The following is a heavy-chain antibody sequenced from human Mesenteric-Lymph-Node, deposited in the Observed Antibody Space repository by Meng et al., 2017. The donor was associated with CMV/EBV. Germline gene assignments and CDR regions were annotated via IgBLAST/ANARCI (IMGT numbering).Heavy chain of an antibody. V-gene: IGHV3-21*01. CDR3: ARRDSSGFPYFQH. CDR2: ISTTDSYI. CDR1: GFTFSTYC. D-gene: IGHD3-22*01. J-gene: IGHJ1*01. Sequence: GESLKISCADSGFTFSTYCMNWVRQAPGKGLEWVSSISTTDSYIYYADSVKGRFTISRDNAKSLLYLQMNSLRGDDTAVYYCARRDSSGFPYFQHWGQGTLVTVSS.